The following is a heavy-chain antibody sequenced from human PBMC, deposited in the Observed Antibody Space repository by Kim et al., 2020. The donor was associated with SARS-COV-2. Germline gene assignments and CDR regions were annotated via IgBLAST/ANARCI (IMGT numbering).Heavy chain of an antibody. Sequence: GGSLRLSCAASGFTFSSYAMHWVRQAPGKGLEWVAVISYDGSNKYYADSVKGRFTISRDNSKNTLYLQMNSLRAEDTAVYYCARASYDYVWGSYRFYYWGQGTLVTVSS. D-gene: IGHD3-16*02. CDR3: ARASYDYVWGSYRFYY. V-gene: IGHV3-30*04. CDR2: ISYDGSNK. J-gene: IGHJ4*02. CDR1: GFTFSSYA.